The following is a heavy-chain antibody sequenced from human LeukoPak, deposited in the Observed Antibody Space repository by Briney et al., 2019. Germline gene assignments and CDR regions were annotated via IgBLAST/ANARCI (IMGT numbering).Heavy chain of an antibody. Sequence: ASVKVSCKASGYTFTSYDINWVRQATGQGLEWMGWMNPNSGNTGYAQKFQGRVTITRNTSISTAYMELSSLRSEDTAVHYCARVPYSSSSSTPVGYYYYYMDVWGKGTTVTVSS. CDR2: MNPNSGNT. CDR1: GYTFTSYD. J-gene: IGHJ6*03. V-gene: IGHV1-8*03. D-gene: IGHD6-6*01. CDR3: ARVPYSSSSSTPVGYYYYYMDV.